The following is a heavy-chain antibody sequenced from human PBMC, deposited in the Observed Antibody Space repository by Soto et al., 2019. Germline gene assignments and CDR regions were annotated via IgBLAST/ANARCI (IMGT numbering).Heavy chain of an antibody. J-gene: IGHJ5*01. CDR2: IYKITTT. D-gene: IGHD2-8*01. V-gene: IGHV4-30-4*01. CDR1: GESISTVYYF. Sequence: PSETLSLTCSVSGESISTVYYFWAWIRQPPGQALEYIGYIYKITTTYYNPSFESRVAISLDTSKSQFSLTVTSVTAADTAVYFCARGRCCPTGGCLPNMFDSWGQGTLVTFSS. CDR3: ARGRCCPTGGCLPNMFDS.